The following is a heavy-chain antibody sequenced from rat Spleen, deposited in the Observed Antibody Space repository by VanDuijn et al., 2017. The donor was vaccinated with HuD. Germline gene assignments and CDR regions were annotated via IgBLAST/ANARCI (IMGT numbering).Heavy chain of an antibody. CDR3: VRQDTSGYSNWFTF. D-gene: IGHD4-3*01. Sequence: EVQLVESGGGLVQPGRSLKLSCAASGFIFRNYDMAWVRQAPTKGLEWVASISPSGGGTYYRDSVKGRFTVSRDNAKSTVHLQMDSLRSEDTATYYCVRQDTSGYSNWFTFWGQGTLVTVSS. J-gene: IGHJ3*01. V-gene: IGHV5-25*01. CDR1: GFIFRNYD. CDR2: ISPSGGGT.